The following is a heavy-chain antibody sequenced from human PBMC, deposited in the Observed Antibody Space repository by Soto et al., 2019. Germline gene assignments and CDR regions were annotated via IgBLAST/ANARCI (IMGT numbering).Heavy chain of an antibody. Sequence: EVQLLESGGGLVQPGGSLRLSCAASGFTFSRFTMTWVRQAPGKGLEWVSAIRGSGSSTYYADSVKGRFTVSRDNAKKMLYLQMNSLRAEDTAVYYCAKNYDFWSSYYTAWGQGTMVTVSS. CDR3: AKNYDFWSSYYTA. CDR2: IRGSGSST. D-gene: IGHD3-3*01. J-gene: IGHJ3*01. V-gene: IGHV3-23*01. CDR1: GFTFSRFT.